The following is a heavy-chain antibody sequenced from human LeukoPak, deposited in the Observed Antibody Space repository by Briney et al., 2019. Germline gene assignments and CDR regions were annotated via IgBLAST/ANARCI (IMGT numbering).Heavy chain of an antibody. Sequence: GGSLTLSCVASGFTLSDHWMYWVRQGPGKGLAHVSRIESDASRTTYADSVKGRFTISRDDAKNTMYLQMNSLRAEDTAVYYCVKGGHKLDIETTRYYYGLDVWGQGTTVAVSS. CDR2: IESDASRT. CDR3: VKGGHKLDIETTRYYYGLDV. V-gene: IGHV3-74*03. D-gene: IGHD5-12*01. J-gene: IGHJ6*02. CDR1: GFTLSDHW.